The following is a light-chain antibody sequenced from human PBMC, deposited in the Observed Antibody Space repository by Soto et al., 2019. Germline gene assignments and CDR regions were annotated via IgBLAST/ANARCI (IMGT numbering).Light chain of an antibody. Sequence: EIVLTQSPGPLSLSPGERATLSCRASQSVSSGYLSWYQQKPGQAPRLLIYGAATRATGIPDRFSGSGSATHFTLTISRLQPEDFAVYYCQQYVSSWTFAQATKVDI. J-gene: IGKJ1*01. CDR2: GAA. V-gene: IGKV3-20*01. CDR3: QQYVSSWT. CDR1: QSVSSGY.